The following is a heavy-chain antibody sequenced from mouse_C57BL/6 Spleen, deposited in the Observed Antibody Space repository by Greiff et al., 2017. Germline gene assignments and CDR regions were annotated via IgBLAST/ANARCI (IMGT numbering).Heavy chain of an antibody. CDR3: ARGDLDYYGSSYRDH. D-gene: IGHD1-1*01. Sequence: VQLKESGPELVKPGASVKLSCKASGYTFTSYDINWVKQRPGQGLEWIGWFYPRDGSTKYNEKFKGKATLTVDTSSSTAYMELHSLTSEDSAVYFCARGDLDYYGSSYRDHWGKGTTRTVSS. CDR1: GYTFTSYD. CDR2: FYPRDGST. V-gene: IGHV1-85*01. J-gene: IGHJ2*01.